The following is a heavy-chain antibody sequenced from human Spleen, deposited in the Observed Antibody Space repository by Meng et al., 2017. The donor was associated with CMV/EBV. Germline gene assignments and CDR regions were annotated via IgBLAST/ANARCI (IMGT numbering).Heavy chain of an antibody. CDR2: IFAGGST. J-gene: IGHJ4*02. CDR3: APSEGELLPSGGS. CDR1: GFIVRSNY. D-gene: IGHD1-7*01. V-gene: IGHV3-53*01. Sequence: SCVVSGFIVRSNYMRWVRQAPGKGLEWVSVIFAGGSTLYADSVKGRFTISRDKSTNTVYLQMNSLRPEDTAVYYCAPSEGELLPSGGSWGQGTLVTVSS.